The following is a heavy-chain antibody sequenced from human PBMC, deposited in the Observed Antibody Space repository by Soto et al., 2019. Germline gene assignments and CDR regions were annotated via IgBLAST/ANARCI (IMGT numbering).Heavy chain of an antibody. V-gene: IGHV1-8*01. D-gene: IGHD2-15*01. CDR1: RYTFTTYD. CDR2: MNTHTDNT. Sequence: GASVKVSCKASRYTFTTYDINWVRQAAGQGLEWMGWMNTHTDNTGYAQKFQGRVTMTRNTSISTAYMELSSLKSDDTAIYFCVRGQLGGYFDYWGQGTLVTVSS. CDR3: VRGQLGGYFDY. J-gene: IGHJ4*02.